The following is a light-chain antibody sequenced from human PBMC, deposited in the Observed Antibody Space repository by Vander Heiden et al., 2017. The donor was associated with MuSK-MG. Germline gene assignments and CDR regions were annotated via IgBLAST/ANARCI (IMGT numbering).Light chain of an antibody. CDR2: DAS. CDR1: QNIDIY. CDR3: QQPDNWPPIT. V-gene: IGKV3-11*01. J-gene: IGKJ4*01. Sequence: EVLLTDAPGTLFLSPGERATLSCRASQNIDIYLAWYQQKPGQAPRLLIYDASNRATGVPGRFSGSGYGIVFPLTISSREPEESAVHSCQQPDNWPPITFVGGTKVEIK.